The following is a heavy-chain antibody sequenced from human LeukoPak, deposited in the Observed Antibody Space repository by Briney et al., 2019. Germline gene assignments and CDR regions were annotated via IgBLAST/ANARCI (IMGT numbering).Heavy chain of an antibody. CDR1: GFTFSSYS. Sequence: GGSLRLSCAASGFTFSSYSMNWVRQAPGKGLEWVSSISSSSSYIYYADSVKGRFTISRDNSKNTLYLQMNSLRAEDTAVYYCAKTNIAAAGTLNYDAFDIWGQGTMVTVSS. CDR3: AKTNIAAAGTLNYDAFDI. D-gene: IGHD6-13*01. V-gene: IGHV3-21*04. J-gene: IGHJ3*02. CDR2: ISSSSSYI.